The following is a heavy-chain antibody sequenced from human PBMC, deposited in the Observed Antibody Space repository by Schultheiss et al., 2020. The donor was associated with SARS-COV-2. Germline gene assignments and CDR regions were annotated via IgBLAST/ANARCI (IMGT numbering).Heavy chain of an antibody. CDR3: AHSDSLGYCSGSDCFLKRFDP. CDR1: GFSLNTYGVG. D-gene: IGHD2-15*01. CDR2: ISWNDDK. V-gene: IGHV2-5*01. Sequence: SGPTLVKATQTLTLTCTFSGFSLNTYGVGVGWIRQPPGKALEWLAVISWNDDKRYSPSLQSRVTITKDTSKNQVVLTMANMDPVDTATYYCAHSDSLGYCSGSDCFLKRFDPWGQGTLVTVSS. J-gene: IGHJ5*02.